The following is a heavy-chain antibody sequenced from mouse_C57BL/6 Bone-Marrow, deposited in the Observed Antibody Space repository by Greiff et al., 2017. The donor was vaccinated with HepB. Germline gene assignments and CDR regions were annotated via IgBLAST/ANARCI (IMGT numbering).Heavy chain of an antibody. CDR3: TGTWDYVAWFAY. CDR1: GFNIKDDY. V-gene: IGHV14-4*01. Sequence: EVQLQQSGAELVRPGASVKLSCTASGFNIKDDYMHWVKQRPEQGLEWIGWIDPENGDTEYASKFQGKATITADTSSNTAYLQLSSLTSEDTAVYYCTGTWDYVAWFAYWGQGTLVTVSA. CDR2: IDPENGDT. J-gene: IGHJ3*01. D-gene: IGHD2-4*01.